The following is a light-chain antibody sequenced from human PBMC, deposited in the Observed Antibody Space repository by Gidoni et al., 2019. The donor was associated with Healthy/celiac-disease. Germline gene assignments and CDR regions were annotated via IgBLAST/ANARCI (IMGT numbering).Light chain of an antibody. V-gene: IGLV2-11*01. CDR2: DVS. Sequence: SALTQPRSVSGSPGQSVTISCTGTSSDVGGYNYVSWYQQHPGKAPKLMIYDVSKRPPGVPDRFSGSKSGNTASLTISGLQAEDEADYYCCSYAGSYTVVFGGGTKLTVL. J-gene: IGLJ2*01. CDR3: CSYAGSYTVV. CDR1: SSDVGGYNY.